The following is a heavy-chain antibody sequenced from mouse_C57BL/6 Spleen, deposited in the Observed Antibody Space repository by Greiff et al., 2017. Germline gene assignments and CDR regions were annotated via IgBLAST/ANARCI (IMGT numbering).Heavy chain of an antibody. Sequence: VQLQQPGAELVKPGASVKLSCKASGYTFTSYWMHWVKQRPGQGLEWIGMIHPTSGSTNYNEQFKGKATLTVDKSSSQAYMLRSSLTSEYSAVYFCARWADYAETLYFDYWGQGTTLTVSS. CDR1: GYTFTSYW. J-gene: IGHJ2*01. D-gene: IGHD2-4*01. V-gene: IGHV1-64*01. CDR3: ARWADYAETLYFDY. CDR2: IHPTSGST.